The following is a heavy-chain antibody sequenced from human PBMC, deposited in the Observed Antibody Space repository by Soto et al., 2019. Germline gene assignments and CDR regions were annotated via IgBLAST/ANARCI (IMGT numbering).Heavy chain of an antibody. V-gene: IGHV4-30-4*01. J-gene: IGHJ4*02. Sequence: QVQLQESGPGLVKPSQTLSLTCTVSGGSISNGDYYWNWIRQPPGKGLEWIGSIYYTGITYYNPSLKSRVTMSLDTSPNQFSLKLSSVTAADTAMHYCTRTSAVEGDYWGQGILVTVSS. D-gene: IGHD2-15*01. CDR2: IYYTGIT. CDR1: GGSISNGDYY. CDR3: TRTSAVEGDY.